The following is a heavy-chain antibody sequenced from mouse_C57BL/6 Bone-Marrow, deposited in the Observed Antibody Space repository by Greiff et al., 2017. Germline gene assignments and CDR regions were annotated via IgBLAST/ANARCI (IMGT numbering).Heavy chain of an antibody. Sequence: QVQLQQPGAELVRPGTSVKLSCKASGYTFTSYWMHWVKQRPGQGLEWIGVIDPSDSYTNYNQKFKGKATLTVDTSSSTAYMQLSSLTSEDSAVYYCARLRAFDYYGSSFDYWGQGTTLSLL. CDR3: ARLRAFDYYGSSFDY. J-gene: IGHJ2*01. V-gene: IGHV1-59*01. CDR1: GYTFTSYW. D-gene: IGHD1-1*01. CDR2: IDPSDSYT.